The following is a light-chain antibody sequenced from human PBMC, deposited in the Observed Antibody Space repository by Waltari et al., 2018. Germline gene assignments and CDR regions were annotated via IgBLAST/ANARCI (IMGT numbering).Light chain of an antibody. Sequence: TFRASQSISDYLNWFQVKPGGAPNLLIYAATGLQSGVPSRFNGSGSGAHFTLTISRLRPEDSASYFCQQNYRTPPTFGQGTKVEI. CDR3: QQNYRTPPT. CDR2: AAT. V-gene: IGKV1-39*01. CDR1: QSISDY. J-gene: IGKJ1*01.